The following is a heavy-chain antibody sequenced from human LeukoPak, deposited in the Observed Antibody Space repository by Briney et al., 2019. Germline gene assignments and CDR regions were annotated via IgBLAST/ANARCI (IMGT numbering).Heavy chain of an antibody. J-gene: IGHJ4*02. CDR2: INSDGSTT. CDR1: GFTFSNFW. V-gene: IGHV3-74*01. D-gene: IGHD1-14*01. Sequence: GGSLRLSCAASGFTFSNFWMHWVRQAPGKGLVWVSRINSDGSTTNYADSVKGRFTISRDNAKNTLYLQMDSLRVEDTAVYYCAIREPIGYWGQGTLVTVSS. CDR3: AIREPIGY.